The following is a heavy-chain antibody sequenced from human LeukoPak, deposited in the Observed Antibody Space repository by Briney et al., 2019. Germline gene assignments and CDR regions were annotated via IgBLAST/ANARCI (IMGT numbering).Heavy chain of an antibody. V-gene: IGHV4-61*02. CDR2: IYTSGST. Sequence: PSETLSLTCTVSGGSISSGSYYWSWIRQPAGKGLEWIGRIYTSGSTNYNPSLKSRVTISVDTSKNQFSLKLSSVTAAGTAVYYCAGTKKTSIAVAGTGGDSWYFDLWGRGTLVTVSS. J-gene: IGHJ2*01. CDR1: GGSISSGSYY. CDR3: AGTKKTSIAVAGTGGDSWYFDL. D-gene: IGHD6-19*01.